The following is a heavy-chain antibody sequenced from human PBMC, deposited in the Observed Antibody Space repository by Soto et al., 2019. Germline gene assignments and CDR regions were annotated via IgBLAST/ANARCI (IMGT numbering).Heavy chain of an antibody. D-gene: IGHD5-12*01. CDR3: AREYIVATMIFDY. Sequence: GGSLRLSCAASGFTFSDYYMSWIRQAPGKGLEWVSYISSSGSTIYHADSVKGRFTISRDNAKNSLYLQMNSLRAEDTAVYYCAREYIVATMIFDYWGQGTLVTVSS. CDR1: GFTFSDYY. CDR2: ISSSGSTI. J-gene: IGHJ4*02. V-gene: IGHV3-11*01.